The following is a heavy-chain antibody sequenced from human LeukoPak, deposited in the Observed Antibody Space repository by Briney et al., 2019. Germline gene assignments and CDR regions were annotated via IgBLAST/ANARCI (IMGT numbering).Heavy chain of an antibody. CDR3: ARVLAAAGSTTPHGDY. Sequence: SVKVSCTASGYIFTDYYMHWVRQAPGQGLEWMGGIIPIFGTANYAQKFQGRVTITADESTSTAHMELSSLRSEDTAVYYCARVLAAAGSTTPHGDYWGQGTLVTVSS. D-gene: IGHD6-13*01. CDR1: GYIFTDYY. J-gene: IGHJ4*02. V-gene: IGHV1-69*13. CDR2: IIPIFGTA.